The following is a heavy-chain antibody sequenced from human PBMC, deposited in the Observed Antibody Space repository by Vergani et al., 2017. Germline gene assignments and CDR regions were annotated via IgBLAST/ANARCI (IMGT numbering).Heavy chain of an antibody. J-gene: IGHJ3*02. CDR1: GYSFTSYW. CDR2: IYPGDSDT. CDR3: ARRPRITIFKRVIGAFDI. V-gene: IGHV5-51*01. D-gene: IGHD3-9*01. Sequence: EVQLVQSGAEVKKPGESLKISCKGSGYSFTSYWIGWVRQMPGKGLEWMGIIYPGDSDTRYSPSFQGQVTISADKSISTAYLQWSNLKASDTAMYYCARRPRITIFKRVIGAFDIWGQGTMVNVSS.